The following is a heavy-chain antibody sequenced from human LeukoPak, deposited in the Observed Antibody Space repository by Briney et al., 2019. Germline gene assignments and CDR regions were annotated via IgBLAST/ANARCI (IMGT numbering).Heavy chain of an antibody. CDR2: IYYSGST. D-gene: IGHD3-22*01. V-gene: IGHV4-59*01. CDR1: GGSISRYY. CDR3: ARGDPNYYDSSGYYYARNSEAFDI. J-gene: IGHJ3*02. Sequence: PSGTLSLTCTVSGGSISRYYWSWLRQPPGKGLEGIGYIYYSGSTNYNPSLKSRVTISVDTSKNQFSLKLSSVTAADTAVYYCARGDPNYYDSSGYYYARNSEAFDIWGQGTMVTVSS.